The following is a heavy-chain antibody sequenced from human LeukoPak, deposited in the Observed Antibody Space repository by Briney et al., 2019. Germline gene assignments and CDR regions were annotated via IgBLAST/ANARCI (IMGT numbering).Heavy chain of an antibody. J-gene: IGHJ4*02. CDR3: ARGGNYGDYDGYFDY. D-gene: IGHD4-17*01. V-gene: IGHV4-34*01. CDR1: CGSFSGYY. Sequence: SSETLSLTCAVYCGSFSGYYWSWIPQPPGKGLELIGEINYSGSTNYNPSLKSRVTKSVDTSKNQFSLKLSSVTAADTAVYYCARGGNYGDYDGYFDYWGQGTLVTVSS. CDR2: INYSGST.